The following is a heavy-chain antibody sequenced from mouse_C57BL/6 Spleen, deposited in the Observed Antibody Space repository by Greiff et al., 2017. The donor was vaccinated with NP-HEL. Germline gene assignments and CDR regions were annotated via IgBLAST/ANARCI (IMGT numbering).Heavy chain of an antibody. V-gene: IGHV1-26*01. CDR2: INPNNGGT. J-gene: IGHJ2*01. CDR3: ARRKLLDY. CDR1: GYTFTDYY. Sequence: EVQLQQSGPELVKPGASVKISCKASGYTFTDYYMNWVKQSHGKSLEWIGDINPNNGGTSYNQKFKGKATLTVDKSSSTAYMELRSLTSEDSAVYYCARRKLLDYWGQGTTLTVSS.